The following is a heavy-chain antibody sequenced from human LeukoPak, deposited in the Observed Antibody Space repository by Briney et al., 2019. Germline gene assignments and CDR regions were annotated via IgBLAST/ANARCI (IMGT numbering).Heavy chain of an antibody. CDR3: ARKAYGLDV. Sequence: TGGSLRLSCAPPGFTFSSYWMSWVRQAPGKGLEWVANIKQDGSEKYYVDSVKGRFTISRDNGKNSLYLQMSSLRAEDTAVYYCARKAYGLDVWGKGTTVTVSS. CDR2: IKQDGSEK. J-gene: IGHJ6*04. CDR1: GFTFSSYW. V-gene: IGHV3-7*03.